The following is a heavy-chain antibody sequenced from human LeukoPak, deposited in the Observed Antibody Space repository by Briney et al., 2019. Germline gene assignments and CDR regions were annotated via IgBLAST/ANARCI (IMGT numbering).Heavy chain of an antibody. CDR1: GFTFHDYA. CDR3: AKVSHRRSAFGYSYGLFGLGWFDP. J-gene: IGHJ5*02. D-gene: IGHD5-18*01. Sequence: GGSLRLSCAASGFTFHDYAMHWVRQAPGKGLEWVSLISWDGGSTYYADSVKGRFTISRDNSKNSLYLQMNSLRAEDTAVYYCAKVSHRRSAFGYSYGLFGLGWFDPWGQGTLVTVSS. CDR2: ISWDGGST. V-gene: IGHV3-43D*03.